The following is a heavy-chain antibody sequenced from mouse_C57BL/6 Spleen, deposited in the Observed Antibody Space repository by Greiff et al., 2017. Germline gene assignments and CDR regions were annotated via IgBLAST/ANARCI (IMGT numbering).Heavy chain of an antibody. CDR2: ISSGGSYT. D-gene: IGHD1-1*01. Sequence: EVKLVESGGDLVKPGGSLKLSCAASGFTFSSYGMSWVRQTPDKRLEWVATISSGGSYTYYPDSVKGRFTISRDNAKNTLYLQMSSLKSEDTAMYYCAREGLLRIYYYAMDYWGQGTSVTVSS. CDR3: AREGLLRIYYYAMDY. J-gene: IGHJ4*01. V-gene: IGHV5-6*01. CDR1: GFTFSSYG.